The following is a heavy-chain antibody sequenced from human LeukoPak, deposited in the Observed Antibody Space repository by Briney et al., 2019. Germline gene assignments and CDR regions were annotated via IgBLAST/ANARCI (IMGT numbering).Heavy chain of an antibody. J-gene: IGHJ5*02. V-gene: IGHV2-26*01. D-gene: IGHD3-22*01. CDR3: ARIPKYSRGLDP. CDR1: GFSLSTVTLG. CDR2: IFSNDEK. Sequence: SGPVLVHPTAPLTLTCTVSGFSLSTVTLGVSWIRQPPVKALEWFAHIFSNDEKSYSTSLKSRLTIFQDTSRSQVVLTMTKMDPVETATYYCARIPKYSRGLDPWGQGTLVTVSS.